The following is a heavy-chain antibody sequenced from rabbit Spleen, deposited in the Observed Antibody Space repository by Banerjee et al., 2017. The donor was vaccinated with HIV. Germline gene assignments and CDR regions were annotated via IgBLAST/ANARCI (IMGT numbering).Heavy chain of an antibody. Sequence: QQQLEESGGDLVQPEGSLTLTCTASGFSFSNSHWICWVRQAPGKGLEWIACINMFTGKSVYASWAKGRFIMSRPSSTTVTLQMTSLTVADTATYFCARPAGGDYSWAIVLWAPGTLVTVS. J-gene: IGHJ4*01. CDR1: GFSFSNSHW. D-gene: IGHD1-1*01. CDR2: INMFTGKS. CDR3: ARPAGGDYSWAIVL. V-gene: IGHV1S45*01.